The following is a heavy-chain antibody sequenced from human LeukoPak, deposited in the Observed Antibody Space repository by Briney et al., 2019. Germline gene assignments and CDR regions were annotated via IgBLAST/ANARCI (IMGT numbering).Heavy chain of an antibody. Sequence: PGGSVRLSCTASGLIVSRNFVSWLRQAPGKGLQWVAIMYAGGTTDYSDSVRGRFHISRDSTNNTLSLQINCLRAEDTAVYYCARGSGSGWPLDRWGQGALVTVSS. CDR2: MYAGGTT. J-gene: IGHJ5*02. CDR1: GLIVSRNF. CDR3: ARGSGSGWPLDR. D-gene: IGHD6-19*01. V-gene: IGHV3-53*01.